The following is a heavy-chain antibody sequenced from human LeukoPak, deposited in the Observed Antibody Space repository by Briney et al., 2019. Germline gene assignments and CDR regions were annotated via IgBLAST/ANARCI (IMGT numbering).Heavy chain of an antibody. D-gene: IGHD3-22*01. CDR3: ARRRYFDGSGYLE. CDR2: IYYSGRT. Sequence: SETLSLTCSVSGDSVSRSDSYWDWIRQPPGKGLELIGTIYYSGRTYYSPSLRSRVTMSVDPSNNQFSLTLRSVTAADTALYYCARRRYFDGSGYLEWGQGTLLSVSS. CDR1: GDSVSRSDSY. V-gene: IGHV4-39*01. J-gene: IGHJ1*01.